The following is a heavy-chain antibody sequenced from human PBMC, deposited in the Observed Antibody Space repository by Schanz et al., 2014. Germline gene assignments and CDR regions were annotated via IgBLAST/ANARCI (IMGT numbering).Heavy chain of an antibody. J-gene: IGHJ6*02. CDR1: GFSFSSYS. CDR2: IDGKSTTV. D-gene: IGHD6-13*01. CDR3: ARVRRRIATPSTPSFRNYYYYAMDV. V-gene: IGHV3-48*01. Sequence: EADLVESGGGLIQRGESLRLSCSASGFSFSSYSMNWVRQAPGKGLEWLSYIDGKSTTVYYADSVKGRFTVSRDNSKNTVYLQMNRLRAEDTSVYFCARVRRRIATPSTPSFRNYYYYAMDVWGQGTTVTVSS.